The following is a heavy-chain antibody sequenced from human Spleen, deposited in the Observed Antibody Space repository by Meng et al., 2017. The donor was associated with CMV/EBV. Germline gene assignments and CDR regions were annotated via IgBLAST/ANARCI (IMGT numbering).Heavy chain of an antibody. CDR1: GGTLNTYT. J-gene: IGHJ6*02. CDR3: AKDRDIVVVRGYYYYYGLDV. Sequence: SVKVSCKASGGTLNTYTISWVRQAPGQGLEWMGRIIPIAGVANYAQKFQGRVTITADRSTSTAYMEPSSLKSEDTAMYYCAKDRDIVVVRGYYYYYGLDVWGQGTTVTVSS. V-gene: IGHV1-69*04. CDR2: IIPIAGVA. D-gene: IGHD2-2*01.